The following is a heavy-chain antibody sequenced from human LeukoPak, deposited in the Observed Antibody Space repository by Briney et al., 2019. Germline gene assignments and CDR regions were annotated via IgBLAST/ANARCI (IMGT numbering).Heavy chain of an antibody. CDR1: GNSFSSDW. V-gene: IGHV5-51*01. CDR3: ARLGGSYYNAFDI. CDR2: IYPGDSDT. Sequence: GESLKIPCKGSGNSFSSDWIGWVRQMPGKGLEWMGIIYPGDSDTRYSPSFQGQITISADKSISTAYLQWISLKASDTAMYYCARLGGSYYNAFDIWGQGTMVTVSS. J-gene: IGHJ3*02. D-gene: IGHD1-26*01.